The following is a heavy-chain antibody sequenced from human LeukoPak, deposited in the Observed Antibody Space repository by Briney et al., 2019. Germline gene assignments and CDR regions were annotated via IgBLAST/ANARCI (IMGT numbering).Heavy chain of an antibody. Sequence: GEFLKISCKGSGYSFTSYWIGWVRQMPGKGLEWMGIIYPGDSDTRYSPSFQGQVTISADKSISTAYLQWSSLKASDTAMYYCARMGSGGRYFDRDPNWFDPWGQGTLVTVSS. CDR2: IYPGDSDT. D-gene: IGHD3-9*01. V-gene: IGHV5-51*01. CDR1: GYSFTSYW. J-gene: IGHJ5*02. CDR3: ARMGSGGRYFDRDPNWFDP.